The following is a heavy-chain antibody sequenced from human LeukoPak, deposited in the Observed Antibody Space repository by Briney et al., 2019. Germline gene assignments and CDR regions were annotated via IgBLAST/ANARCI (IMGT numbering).Heavy chain of an antibody. J-gene: IGHJ4*02. Sequence: SETLSLTCAVYGGSFSGYYWSWIRQPPGKGPEWIGEINHSGSTNYNPSLKSRVTISVDTSKDQFSLKLSSVTAADTAVYYCARGFMITFGGVIANFDYWGQGTLVTVSS. CDR3: ARGFMITFGGVIANFDY. CDR1: GGSFSGYY. CDR2: INHSGST. D-gene: IGHD3-16*02. V-gene: IGHV4-34*01.